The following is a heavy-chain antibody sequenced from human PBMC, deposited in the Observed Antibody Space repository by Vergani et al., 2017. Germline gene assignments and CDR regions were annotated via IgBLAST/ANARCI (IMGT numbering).Heavy chain of an antibody. CDR1: GFTFSSYA. V-gene: IGHV3-23*01. J-gene: IGHJ4*02. CDR2: ISGSGGST. D-gene: IGHD3-3*01. CDR3: AREDFWSGYVDY. Sequence: EVQLLESGGGLVQPGGSLRLSCAASGFTFSSYAMSWVRQAPGKGLEWVSAISGSGGSTYYADSVKGRFTISRDNAKNSLYLQMNSLRAEDTAVYYCAREDFWSGYVDYWGQGTLVTVSS.